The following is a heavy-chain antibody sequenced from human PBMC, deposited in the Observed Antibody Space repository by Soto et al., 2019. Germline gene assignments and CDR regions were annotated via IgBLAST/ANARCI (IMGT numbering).Heavy chain of an antibody. J-gene: IGHJ4*02. Sequence: EVQLVPSGAEVKKPGESLKISCKASGYSFTSYWIGWVRQTPGKGLEWMGIIYPGDSDTRYSPSFQGQVTISADKSITTAYLQLSSLRASDSAMYYCARHGSGWSVAHYWGQGTLVTVSS. CDR1: GYSFTSYW. CDR2: IYPGDSDT. CDR3: ARHGSGWSVAHY. V-gene: IGHV5-51*01. D-gene: IGHD6-19*01.